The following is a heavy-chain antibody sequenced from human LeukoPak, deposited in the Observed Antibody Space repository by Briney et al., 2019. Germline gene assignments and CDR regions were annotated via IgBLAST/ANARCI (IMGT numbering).Heavy chain of an antibody. D-gene: IGHD6-13*01. CDR2: IYYSGTT. J-gene: IGHJ5*02. V-gene: IGHV4-39*07. Sequence: PSETLSLTCTVSGGSISSGSYYWVWIRQPPGKGLEWIGTIYYSGTTYYNPSLKSRVTISVDTSKNQFSLKLSSVTAADTAVYYCAREGSSRSSIGWFDPWGQGTLVTVSS. CDR3: AREGSSRSSIGWFDP. CDR1: GGSISSGSYY.